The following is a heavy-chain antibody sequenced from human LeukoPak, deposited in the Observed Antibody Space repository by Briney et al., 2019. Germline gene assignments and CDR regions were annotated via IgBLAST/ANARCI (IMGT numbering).Heavy chain of an antibody. CDR2: ISYDGSNK. CDR1: GFTFSSYA. D-gene: IGHD6-13*01. Sequence: PGRSLRLSCAASGFTFSSYAMHWVRQAPGKGLEWVAVISYDGSNKYYADSVKGRFTISRDNSKNTLYLQMNSLRAGDTAVYYCAKSDGGIAAAGTLDYWGQGALVTVSS. CDR3: AKSDGGIAAAGTLDY. V-gene: IGHV3-30-3*02. J-gene: IGHJ4*02.